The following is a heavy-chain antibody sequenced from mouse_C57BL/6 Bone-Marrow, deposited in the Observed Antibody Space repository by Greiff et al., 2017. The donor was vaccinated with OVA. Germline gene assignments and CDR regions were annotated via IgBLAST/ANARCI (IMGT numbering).Heavy chain of an antibody. CDR3: ARGDGYYCDY. CDR1: GYTFTSYW. V-gene: IGHV1-55*01. Sequence: QVQLKQPGAELVKPGASVKMSCKASGYTFTSYWITWVKRRPGQGLEWIGDIYPGSGSTNYNEKFKSKATLTVDTSSSTAYMQLSSLTSEDSAVYYCARGDGYYCDYWGQGTTLTVSA. CDR2: IYPGSGST. D-gene: IGHD2-3*01. J-gene: IGHJ2*01.